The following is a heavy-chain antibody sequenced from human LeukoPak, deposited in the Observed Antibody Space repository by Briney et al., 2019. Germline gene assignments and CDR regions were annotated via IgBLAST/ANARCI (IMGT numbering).Heavy chain of an antibody. CDR2: INPNSGGT. CDR3: ARDLGYYYDSSNNWFDP. Sequence: ASVKVSCKASGYTFTGYYMHWVRQAPGQGLEWMGWINPNSGGTNYAQKFQGWVTMTRDTSISTAYMELSRLRSDDTAVYYCARDLGYYYDSSNNWFDPWGQGTLVTVSS. D-gene: IGHD3-22*01. V-gene: IGHV1-2*04. J-gene: IGHJ5*02. CDR1: GYTFTGYY.